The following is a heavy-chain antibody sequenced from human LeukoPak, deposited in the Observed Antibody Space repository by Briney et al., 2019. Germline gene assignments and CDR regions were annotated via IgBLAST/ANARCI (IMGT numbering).Heavy chain of an antibody. CDR1: GFTFSSYS. D-gene: IGHD4-11*01. CDR3: ARGGMTTRGAFDI. CDR2: ISSSSSYI. J-gene: IGHJ3*02. V-gene: IGHV3-21*01. Sequence: GGSLRLSCVASGFTFSSYSMNWVRQAPGKGLEWVSSISSSSSYIYYADSVKGRFTISRDNAKNSLCLQMNSLRAEDTAVYYCARGGMTTRGAFDIWGQGTMVTVSS.